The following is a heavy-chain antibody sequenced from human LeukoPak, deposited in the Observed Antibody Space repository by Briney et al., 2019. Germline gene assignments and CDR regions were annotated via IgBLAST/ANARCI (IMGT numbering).Heavy chain of an antibody. D-gene: IGHD3-10*01. J-gene: IGHJ4*02. Sequence: GGSLRLSCAASGFTFSSYGMHWVRQAPGKGLEWVAVIWYDGSNKYYADSVKGRFTISRDNSKNTLYLQMNSLRAEDTAVYYCARELSGKGYFDYWGQGTLVTVSS. CDR3: ARELSGKGYFDY. V-gene: IGHV3-33*01. CDR1: GFTFSSYG. CDR2: IWYDGSNK.